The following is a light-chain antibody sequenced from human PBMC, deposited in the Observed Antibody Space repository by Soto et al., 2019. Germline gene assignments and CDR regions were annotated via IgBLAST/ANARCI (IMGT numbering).Light chain of an antibody. Sequence: EIVMTQSPATLSVYPRERATLSCRASESVSRYLAWYQQKPGQAPRLLIYGVSTRATGIPARFSGSGSGTEFTLTISSLQSEDFAVYYCKQYNKWPLTFGGGTKVDIK. J-gene: IGKJ4*01. CDR2: GVS. CDR1: ESVSRY. V-gene: IGKV3-15*01. CDR3: KQYNKWPLT.